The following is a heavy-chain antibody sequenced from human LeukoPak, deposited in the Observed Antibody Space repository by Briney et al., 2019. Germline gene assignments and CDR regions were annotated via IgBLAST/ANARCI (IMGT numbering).Heavy chain of an antibody. CDR3: ARRSVVGARTFYFDY. D-gene: IGHD2-15*01. J-gene: IGHJ4*02. CDR1: GFTFSTYN. V-gene: IGHV4-59*01. CDR2: TYYSGST. Sequence: GSLRLSCAASGFTFSTYNMNWIRQSPGKGLEWIGYTYYSGSTNYNPSFKSRVTISLDTSKNQFSLKVNSVTAADTAVYYCARRSVVGARTFYFDYWGQGILVTVSS.